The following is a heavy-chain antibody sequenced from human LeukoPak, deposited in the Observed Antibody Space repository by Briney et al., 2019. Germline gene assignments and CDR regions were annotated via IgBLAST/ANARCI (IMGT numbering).Heavy chain of an antibody. V-gene: IGHV3-23*01. D-gene: IGHD1-14*01. Sequence: PPGGSLRLSCAASGFTFNNYAMNWVRQAPGKGLEWVSVISGSGGTTYYADSVKGRFTISRDSSKNTLYLQMNSLRAEDTAVYYCAKVSGGGLYYDGMDVWGQGTTVTVSS. CDR2: ISGSGGTT. J-gene: IGHJ6*02. CDR3: AKVSGGGLYYDGMDV. CDR1: GFTFNNYA.